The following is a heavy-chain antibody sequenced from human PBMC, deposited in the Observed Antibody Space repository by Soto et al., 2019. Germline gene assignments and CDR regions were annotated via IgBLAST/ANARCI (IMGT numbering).Heavy chain of an antibody. Sequence: PGGSLRLSCAASGFTFSSYGMHWVRQAPGKGLEWVAVISYDGSNKYYADSVKGRFTISRDNSKNTLYLQMNSMRAEDTAVYYCAQDGTNYFDYWRQGTLVTVSS. V-gene: IGHV3-30*18. CDR2: ISYDGSNK. J-gene: IGHJ4*02. D-gene: IGHD1-1*01. CDR1: GFTFSSYG. CDR3: AQDGTNYFDY.